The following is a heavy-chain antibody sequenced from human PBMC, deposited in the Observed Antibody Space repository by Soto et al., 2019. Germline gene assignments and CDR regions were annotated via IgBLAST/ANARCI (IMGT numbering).Heavy chain of an antibody. CDR1: GGSISSYY. D-gene: IGHD6-6*01. CDR3: ARRSDVAARRTYYMDV. CDR2: IYYSGST. Sequence: SETLSLTCTVSGGSISSYYWSWIRQPPGKGLEWIGSIYYSGSTYYNPSLKSRVTISVDTSKNQFSLKLSSVTAADTAVYYCARRSDVAARRTYYMDVWGKGTTVTAP. V-gene: IGHV4-59*08. J-gene: IGHJ6*03.